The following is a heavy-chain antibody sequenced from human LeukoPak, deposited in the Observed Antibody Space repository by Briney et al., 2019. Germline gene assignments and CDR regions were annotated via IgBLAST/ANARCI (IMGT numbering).Heavy chain of an antibody. D-gene: IGHD6-6*01. CDR2: IIPILGIA. V-gene: IGHV1-69*04. Sequence: SVKVSCKASGGTFSSYTISWVRQAPGQGLEWMGRIIPILGIANYAQKFQGRVTITADKSTSTAYMELSSLRSEDTAVYYCARELLTARSEDAFDIWGQRTMVTVSS. CDR1: GGTFSSYT. CDR3: ARELLTARSEDAFDI. J-gene: IGHJ3*02.